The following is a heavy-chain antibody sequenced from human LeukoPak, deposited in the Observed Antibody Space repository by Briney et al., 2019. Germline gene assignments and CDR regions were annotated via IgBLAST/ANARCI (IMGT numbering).Heavy chain of an antibody. CDR2: ISGSGGST. CDR1: GFTFSSYG. J-gene: IGHJ3*02. D-gene: IGHD3-22*01. CDR3: AKVSWSPTAIVVVMPLFDI. Sequence: PGGSLRLSCAASGFTFSSYGMSWVRQAPGKGLEWVSAISGSGGSTYYADSVKGLFTISRDNSKNTLYLQMNSLRAEDTAVYYCAKVSWSPTAIVVVMPLFDIWGQGTMVTVSS. V-gene: IGHV3-23*01.